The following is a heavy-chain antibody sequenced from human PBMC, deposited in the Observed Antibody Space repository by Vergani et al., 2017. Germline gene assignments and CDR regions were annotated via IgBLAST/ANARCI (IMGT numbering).Heavy chain of an antibody. D-gene: IGHD2-2*01. V-gene: IGHV1-69*01. CDR2: IIPIFGTA. CDR3: AREGCSSTSCYSQDLPRPCYYYCMDV. J-gene: IGHJ6*03. Sequence: QVQLVQSGAEVKKPGSSVKVSCKASGGTFSSYAISWVRQAPGQGLEWMGGIIPIFGTANYAQKFQGRVTMTADESTSTAYMELSSLRSEDTAVYYCAREGCSSTSCYSQDLPRPCYYYCMDVWGKGTTVTVSS. CDR1: GGTFSSYA.